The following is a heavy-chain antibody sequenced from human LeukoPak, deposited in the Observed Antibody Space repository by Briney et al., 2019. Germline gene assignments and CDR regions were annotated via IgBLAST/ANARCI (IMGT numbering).Heavy chain of an antibody. CDR2: IKQDGSEK. D-gene: IGHD3-22*01. CDR3: ARYYDKSGYYGRHDY. V-gene: IGHV3-7*01. J-gene: IGHJ4*02. Sequence: GGSLRLSCAASGFTFSSYWMSWVRQAPGKGLEWVANIKQDGSEKYYVDSVKGRFTISRDNAKNSLYLQMNSLRAEDTAVYYCARYYDKSGYYGRHDYWGQGTLVTVSS. CDR1: GFTFSSYW.